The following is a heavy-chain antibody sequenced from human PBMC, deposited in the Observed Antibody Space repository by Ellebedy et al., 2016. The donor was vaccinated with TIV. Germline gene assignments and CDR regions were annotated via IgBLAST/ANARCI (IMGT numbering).Heavy chain of an antibody. V-gene: IGHV4-39*01. CDR2: VYYSGSP. D-gene: IGHD2-21*02. Sequence: MPSETLSLTCSVSGGSLSSTRYYWAWIRPPPGMGLEYIGSVYYSGSPYYSPSFKSRVTLSADTSKTQFSLNLRTATAADTAVYYCARTDPWQPIDDWGQGILVSVSS. CDR3: ARTDPWQPIDD. J-gene: IGHJ4*02. CDR1: GGSLSSTRYY.